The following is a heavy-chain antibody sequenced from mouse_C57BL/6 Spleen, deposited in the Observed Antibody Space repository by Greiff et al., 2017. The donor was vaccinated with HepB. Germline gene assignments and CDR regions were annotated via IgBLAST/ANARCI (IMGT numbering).Heavy chain of an antibody. CDR1: GYTFTDYY. V-gene: IGHV1-19*01. CDR3: AINGITTVVARPY. Sequence: VQLKESGPVLVKPGASVKMSCKASGYTFTDYYMNWVKQSHGKSLEWIGVINPYNGGTSYNQKFKGKATLTVDKSSSTAYMELNSLTSEDSAVYYCAINGITTVVARPYWGQGTLVTVSA. J-gene: IGHJ3*01. CDR2: INPYNGGT. D-gene: IGHD1-1*01.